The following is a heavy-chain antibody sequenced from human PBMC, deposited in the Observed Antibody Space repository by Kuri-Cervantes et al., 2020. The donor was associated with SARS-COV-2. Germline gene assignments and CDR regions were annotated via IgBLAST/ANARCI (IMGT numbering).Heavy chain of an antibody. J-gene: IGHJ3*02. CDR1: GASISSGSYY. V-gene: IGHV4-61*02. D-gene: IGHD5-24*01. Sequence: SDTLSLTGTVSGASISSGSYYWSWIRQPAGKGLEWIGRIYTSGSTNYNPSLKSRVTISVDTSKNQFSLKLSSVTGADTAVYYCARVRRWLQSNDAFDIWGQGTMVTVSS. CDR3: ARVRRWLQSNDAFDI. CDR2: IYTSGST.